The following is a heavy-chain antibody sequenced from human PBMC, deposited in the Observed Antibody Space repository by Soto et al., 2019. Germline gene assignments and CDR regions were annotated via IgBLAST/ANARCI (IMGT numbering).Heavy chain of an antibody. J-gene: IGHJ3*02. Sequence: GGSLRLSCAASGFTFSTYSMNWVRQAPGKGLEWVSYISISSSTIYYADSVKGRFTISRDNAKNSLYLQMNSLRAEDTAVYYCARRYYNSDAFDIWGQGTMVTVS. D-gene: IGHD1-1*01. V-gene: IGHV3-48*01. CDR2: ISISSSTI. CDR1: GFTFSTYS. CDR3: ARRYYNSDAFDI.